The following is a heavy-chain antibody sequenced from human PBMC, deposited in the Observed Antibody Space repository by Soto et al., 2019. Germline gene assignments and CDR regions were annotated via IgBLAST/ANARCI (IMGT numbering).Heavy chain of an antibody. J-gene: IGHJ1*01. D-gene: IGHD2-2*02. V-gene: IGHV3-23*01. CDR2: ISGSGGST. CDR1: GFTFSSYA. Sequence: GGSLRLSCAASGFTFSSYAMSWVRQAPGKGLEWVSAISGSGGSTYYADSVKGRFTISRDNSKNTLYLQMNSLRAEDTAVYYCAKGADCSSTSCYTIRYFQHWGQGTLVTVSS. CDR3: AKGADCSSTSCYTIRYFQH.